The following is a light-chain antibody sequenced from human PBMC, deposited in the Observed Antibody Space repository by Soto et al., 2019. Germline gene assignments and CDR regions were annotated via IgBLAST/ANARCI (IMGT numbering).Light chain of an antibody. J-gene: IGLJ1*01. CDR2: DVS. CDR1: SSDVGGYNY. CDR3: SSYTSSSTLLYV. Sequence: QSALTQPASVSGSPGQSITISCTGTSSDVGGYNYVSWYQQHPGKAPKLMIYDVSNRPSGVSNRFSGSKSGNTASLTISGLPAEDAADYYCSSYTSSSTLLYVFGTGTKVTVL. V-gene: IGLV2-14*01.